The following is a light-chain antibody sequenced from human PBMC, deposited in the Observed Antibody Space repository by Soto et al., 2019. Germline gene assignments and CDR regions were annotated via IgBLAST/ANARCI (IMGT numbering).Light chain of an antibody. CDR1: SSDVGTYNY. V-gene: IGLV2-14*01. Sequence: SALTHPASVSGSPGQSITISCTGSSSDVGTYNYVSWYQQHPGKAPQLMIYEVTNRPSGVSDRFSGSRSGNTASLTISGLLAEDEADYYCSSYTSTSTQVFGTGTKVTVL. CDR2: EVT. J-gene: IGLJ1*01. CDR3: SSYTSTSTQV.